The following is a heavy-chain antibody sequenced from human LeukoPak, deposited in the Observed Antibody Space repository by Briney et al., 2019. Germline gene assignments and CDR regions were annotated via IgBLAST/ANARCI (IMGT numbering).Heavy chain of an antibody. D-gene: IGHD3-3*01. V-gene: IGHV3-23*01. J-gene: IGHJ3*02. CDR2: ISNSGGST. CDR3: AKPRSGTSNAFDI. Sequence: GGTLRLSCVASGFSFSTYGMNWVRQAPGKGLEWVAGISNSGGSTYYADSVKGRFTISSDNSKNTMYLQMNSLRAEDTAVFYCAKPRSGTSNAFDIWGQGTVVTVFS. CDR1: GFSFSTYG.